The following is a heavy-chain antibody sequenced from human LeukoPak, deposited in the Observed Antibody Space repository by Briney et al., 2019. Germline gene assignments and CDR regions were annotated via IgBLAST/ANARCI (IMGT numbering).Heavy chain of an antibody. Sequence: GGSLRLTCAASGFTFSSYSMNWVRQAPGKGLEWVSSISSSSSYIYYADSVKGRFTISRDNAKNSLYLQMNSLRAEDTAVYYCARVNSGYDLDYWGQGTLVTVSS. CDR3: ARVNSGYDLDY. CDR2: ISSSSSYI. CDR1: GFTFSSYS. J-gene: IGHJ4*02. D-gene: IGHD5-12*01. V-gene: IGHV3-21*01.